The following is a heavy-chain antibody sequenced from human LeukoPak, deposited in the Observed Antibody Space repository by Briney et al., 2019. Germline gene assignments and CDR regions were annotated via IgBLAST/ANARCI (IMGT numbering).Heavy chain of an antibody. CDR3: GRVIAGAIDY. CDR2: INLDGSER. CDR1: GFTFSGDS. Sequence: GGSLRLSCAASGFTFSGDSMTWVRQAPGKGLGWVGNINLDGSERFYVDFVKGRFTISRDNADNSMYLQMNSLSAEDTAVYYCGRVIAGAIDYWGQGTLVTVSS. J-gene: IGHJ4*02. D-gene: IGHD6-13*01. V-gene: IGHV3-7*01.